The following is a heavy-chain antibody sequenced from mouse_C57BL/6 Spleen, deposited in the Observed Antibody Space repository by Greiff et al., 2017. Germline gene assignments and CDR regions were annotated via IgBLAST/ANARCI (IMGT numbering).Heavy chain of an antibody. J-gene: IGHJ3*01. CDR2: ISSGSSTI. Sequence: DVQLVESGGGLVKPGGSLKLSCAASGFTFSDYGMHWVRQAPEKGLEWVAYISSGSSTIYYADTVKGRFTISRDNAKNTLFLQMTSLRSEDTAMYYCARGQLRLQAWFADWGQGTLVTVSA. CDR1: GFTFSDYG. D-gene: IGHD3-2*02. CDR3: ARGQLRLQAWFAD. V-gene: IGHV5-17*01.